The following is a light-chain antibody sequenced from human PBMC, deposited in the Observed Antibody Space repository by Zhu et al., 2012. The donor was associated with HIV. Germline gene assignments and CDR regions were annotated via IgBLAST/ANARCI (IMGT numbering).Light chain of an antibody. CDR1: QSIGTN. CDR2: GAF. CDR3: QQYDHWPPLT. Sequence: EIVLTQSPASLSVSPGERATLSCRASQSIGTNLAWYQQKGGQAPRLLIHGAFTRATGVPARFSGSGSGTEFTLTISSLQSEDFAVYYCQQYDHWPPLTFGGGTKGGDQT. V-gene: IGKV3-15*01. J-gene: IGKJ4*01.